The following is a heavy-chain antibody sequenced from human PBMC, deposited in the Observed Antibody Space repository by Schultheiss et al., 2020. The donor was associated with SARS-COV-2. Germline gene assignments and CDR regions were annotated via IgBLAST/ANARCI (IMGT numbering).Heavy chain of an antibody. Sequence: GGSLRLSCAASGFTFSSYEMNWVRQAPGKGLEWVSYISSSGSTRYYADSVKGRFTISRDNAKNPLYLQVNSLRAEDTAVYYCARDVRAAAGDAFDIWGQGTMVTVSS. D-gene: IGHD6-13*01. J-gene: IGHJ3*02. CDR3: ARDVRAAAGDAFDI. CDR2: ISSSGSTR. CDR1: GFTFSSYE. V-gene: IGHV3-48*03.